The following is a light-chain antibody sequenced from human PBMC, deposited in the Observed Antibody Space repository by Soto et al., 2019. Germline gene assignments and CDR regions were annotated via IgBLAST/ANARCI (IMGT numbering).Light chain of an antibody. CDR1: QSVSSSY. J-gene: IGKJ1*01. CDR3: QQCGSSPS. Sequence: IVFTQSPGTLSFSPGGRAPPSCRASQSVSSSYLAWYQQKPGQAPRLLIYDTSSRATGIPDRFSGSGSGTDFTLAISRLEPEDFAVYYCQQCGSSPSFGQGTKVDIK. CDR2: DTS. V-gene: IGKV3-20*01.